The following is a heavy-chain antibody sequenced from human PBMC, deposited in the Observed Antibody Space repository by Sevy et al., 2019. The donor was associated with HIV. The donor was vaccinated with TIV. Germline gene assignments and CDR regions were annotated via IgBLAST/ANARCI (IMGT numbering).Heavy chain of an antibody. CDR1: GFTFSSYW. CDR3: ARGYSNLRGYSYGTYYFDY. D-gene: IGHD5-18*01. V-gene: IGHV3-7*04. Sequence: GGSLRLSCAASGFTFSSYWMSWVRQAPGKGLEWVANRKQDGSEKYYVDSVKGRFTISRDNAKNSLYLQMNSLRAEDTAVYYCARGYSNLRGYSYGTYYFDYWGQGTLVTVSS. CDR2: RKQDGSEK. J-gene: IGHJ4*02.